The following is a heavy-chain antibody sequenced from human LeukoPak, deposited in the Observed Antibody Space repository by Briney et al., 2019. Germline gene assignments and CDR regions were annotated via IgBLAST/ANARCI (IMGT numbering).Heavy chain of an antibody. CDR2: INPNSGGT. CDR1: GYTFTGYY. Sequence: ASVKVSCKASGYTFTGYYMHWVRQAPGQGLEWMGWINPNSGGTNYAQKFQGRVTMTRDTSISTAYMELSRLRSDDTAVYYSARDRKDSVVVPAAIWRWDYYYYMDVWGKGTTVTVSS. J-gene: IGHJ6*03. CDR3: ARDRKDSVVVPAAIWRWDYYYYMDV. D-gene: IGHD2-2*02. V-gene: IGHV1-2*02.